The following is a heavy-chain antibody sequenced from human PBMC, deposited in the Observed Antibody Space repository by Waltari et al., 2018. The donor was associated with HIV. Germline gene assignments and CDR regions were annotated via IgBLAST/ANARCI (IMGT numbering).Heavy chain of an antibody. Sequence: EVQLVESGVGLVQPGGSLRLSCAASGFTFSNAWLSWVRQAPGKGLEWVGRSKSKTDGGTTDYAAPVKGRFTISRDDSKNTLYLQMNSLKTEDTVVYYCTTGGEDWGQGTLVTVSS. D-gene: IGHD3-16*01. J-gene: IGHJ4*02. CDR3: TTGGED. CDR2: SKSKTDGGTT. V-gene: IGHV3-15*01. CDR1: GFTFSNAW.